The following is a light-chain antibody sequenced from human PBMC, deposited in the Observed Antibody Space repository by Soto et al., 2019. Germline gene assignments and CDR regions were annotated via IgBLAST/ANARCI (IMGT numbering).Light chain of an antibody. CDR2: GAT. J-gene: IGKJ1*01. Sequence: EIVLTQSPGTLSLSPGERATFSCRASQSVSNNYLAWFQQKPGQAPRLLIFGATSRATGIPDRFSGSGSGTDFTLTIRRLEPEDFAVYYCQHYGSSVWTFGQGTKGEIK. CDR3: QHYGSSVWT. V-gene: IGKV3-20*01. CDR1: QSVSNNY.